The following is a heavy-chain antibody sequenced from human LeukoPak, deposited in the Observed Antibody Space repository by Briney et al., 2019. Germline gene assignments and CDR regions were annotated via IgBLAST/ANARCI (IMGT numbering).Heavy chain of an antibody. CDR3: ASSPTYYYDSSGSYFDY. V-gene: IGHV3-64*01. CDR1: GFTFSSYA. Sequence: AGGSLRLSCAASGFTFSSYAMHWVRQAPGKGLEYVSAISSNGGSTYYANSVKGRFTISRDNSKNTLYLQMGSLRAEDMVVYYCASSPTYYYDSSGSYFDYWGQGTLVTVSS. CDR2: ISSNGGST. J-gene: IGHJ4*02. D-gene: IGHD3-22*01.